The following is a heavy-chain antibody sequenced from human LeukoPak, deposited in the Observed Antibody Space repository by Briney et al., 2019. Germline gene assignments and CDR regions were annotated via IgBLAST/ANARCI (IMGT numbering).Heavy chain of an antibody. D-gene: IGHD3-3*01. CDR2: ISSTSTYI. Sequence: PGGSLTLSCTASGFTFSSYSMVWVRQAPGKGLEWVSSISSTSTYIFYANSLKGRFTISRDNAKNSLYLQMNSLRAEDTAVYFCARLNDFGRIFDYWGQGTRVTVSS. CDR3: ARLNDFGRIFDY. V-gene: IGHV3-21*01. J-gene: IGHJ4*02. CDR1: GFTFSSYS.